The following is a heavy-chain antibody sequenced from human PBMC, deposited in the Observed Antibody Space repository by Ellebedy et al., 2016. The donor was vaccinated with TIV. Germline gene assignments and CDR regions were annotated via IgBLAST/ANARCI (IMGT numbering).Heavy chain of an antibody. Sequence: AASVKVSCKASGYTFTAYAMTWVRQAPGQGLEWMGWINTGTGNPTYAQDFTGRFVFSLDTSVNTAYLQINSLKAEDTAVYYCARISQFSNDNFWGQGILVTVSS. D-gene: IGHD3-9*01. CDR3: ARISQFSNDNF. CDR2: INTGTGNP. J-gene: IGHJ4*02. CDR1: GYTFTAYA. V-gene: IGHV7-4-1*02.